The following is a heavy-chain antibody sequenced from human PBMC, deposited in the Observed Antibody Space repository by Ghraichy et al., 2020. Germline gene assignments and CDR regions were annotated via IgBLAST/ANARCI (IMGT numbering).Heavy chain of an antibody. CDR2: IYYSGST. D-gene: IGHD3-22*01. J-gene: IGHJ4*02. Sequence: SETQTLTCTVSGGSISSSSNYWGWIRQPPGKGLEWIGSIYYSGSTYYNPSLKSRVTISVDTSKNQFSLKLSSVTAADTAVYYCARRSLDYYDSSGYFDYWGQGTLVTVSS. CDR1: GGSISSSSNY. V-gene: IGHV4-39*01. CDR3: ARRSLDYYDSSGYFDY.